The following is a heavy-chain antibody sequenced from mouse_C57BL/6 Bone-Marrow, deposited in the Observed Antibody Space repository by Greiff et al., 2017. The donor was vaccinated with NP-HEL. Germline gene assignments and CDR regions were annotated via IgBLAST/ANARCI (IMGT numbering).Heavy chain of an antibody. CDR2: ISNGGGST. D-gene: IGHD2-2*01. CDR3: ARPGYGYDVGFAY. J-gene: IGHJ3*01. Sequence: DVKLVESGGGLVQPGGSLKLSCAASGFTFSDYYMYWVRQTPEKRLEWVAYISNGGGSTYYPDTVKGRFTISRDNAKNTLYLQMSRLKSEDTAMYYCARPGYGYDVGFAYWGQGTLVTVSA. CDR1: GFTFSDYY. V-gene: IGHV5-12*01.